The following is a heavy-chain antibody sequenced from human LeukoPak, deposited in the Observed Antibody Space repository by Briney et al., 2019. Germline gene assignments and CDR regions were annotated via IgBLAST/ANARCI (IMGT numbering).Heavy chain of an antibody. D-gene: IGHD3/OR15-3a*01. CDR2: IYYSGST. CDR1: GGSISSNY. J-gene: IGHJ5*02. Sequence: SETLSLTCTVPGGSISSNYWSWIRQPPGKGLEWIGYIYYSGSTNYNPSLKSRVTISVDTAKNQVSLNLTSVTAADTAVYYCARQSADFWTDYAKNWFDPWGQGTLVTVSS. V-gene: IGHV4-59*01. CDR3: ARQSADFWTDYAKNWFDP.